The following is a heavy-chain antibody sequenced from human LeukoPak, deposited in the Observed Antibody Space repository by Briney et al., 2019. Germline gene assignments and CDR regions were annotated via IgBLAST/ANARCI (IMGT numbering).Heavy chain of an antibody. V-gene: IGHV3-74*01. CDR3: AKDFWTTVTTSLDY. D-gene: IGHD4-17*01. Sequence: PGGSLRLSCAASGFTFSSYWMYWVRQAPGKGLVYVSRINNDGGGTTYADSVKGRFTISRDNAKNTVYLQMNSLRAEDTAVYYCAKDFWTTVTTSLDYWGQGTLVTVSS. J-gene: IGHJ4*02. CDR2: INNDGGGT. CDR1: GFTFSSYW.